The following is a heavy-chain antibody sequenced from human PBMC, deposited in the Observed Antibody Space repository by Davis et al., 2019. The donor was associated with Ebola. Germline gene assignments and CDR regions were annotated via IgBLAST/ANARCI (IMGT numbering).Heavy chain of an antibody. CDR1: GFTFSAYG. CDR3: ASIAAAGINWFDP. V-gene: IGHV3-48*02. D-gene: IGHD6-13*01. J-gene: IGHJ5*02. CDR2: IRGGDATV. Sequence: GESPKTLRAAFGFTFSAYGMNWVRQAPGKGLAWVSYIRGGDATVYNADFAKGRFTISRDNAKNSVYLQMNSLRDEDTAVYYGASIAAAGINWFDPWGQGTLVTVSS.